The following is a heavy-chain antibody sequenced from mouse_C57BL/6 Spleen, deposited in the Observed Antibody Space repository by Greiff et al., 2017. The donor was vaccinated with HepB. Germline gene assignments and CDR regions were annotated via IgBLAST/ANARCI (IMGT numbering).Heavy chain of an antibody. CDR3: ATGLYYGNY. J-gene: IGHJ2*01. D-gene: IGHD2-1*01. Sequence: VHLVESGAELVRPGTSVKVSCKASGYAFTNYLIEWVKQRPGQGLEWIGVINPGSGGTNYNEKFKGKATLTADKSSSTAYMQLSSLTSEDSAVYFCATGLYYGNYWGQGTTLTVSS. CDR2: INPGSGGT. V-gene: IGHV1-54*01. CDR1: GYAFTNYL.